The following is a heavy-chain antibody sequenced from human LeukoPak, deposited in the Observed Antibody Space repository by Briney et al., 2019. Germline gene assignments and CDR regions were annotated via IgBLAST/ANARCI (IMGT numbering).Heavy chain of an antibody. Sequence: GGSLRLSCAASGFTFSSYWVHWVRQAPGKGLVWVSRINSDGSSTSYADSVKGRFTISRDNAKNTLYLQMNSLRAEDTAVYYCARDLQSPYYDFWSGYYVGFDYWGQGTLVTVSS. CDR3: ARDLQSPYYDFWSGYYVGFDY. J-gene: IGHJ4*02. CDR1: GFTFSSYW. CDR2: INSDGSST. D-gene: IGHD3-3*01. V-gene: IGHV3-74*01.